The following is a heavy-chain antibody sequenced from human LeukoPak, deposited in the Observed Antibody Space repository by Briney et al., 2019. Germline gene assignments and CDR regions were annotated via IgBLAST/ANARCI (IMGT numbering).Heavy chain of an antibody. CDR3: ARDRCSSTSCYPFDY. Sequence: GASVKVSCKASGYTFTSYGIGWVRQAPGQGLEWMGWINPNSGGTNYAQKFQGRVTMTRDTSISTAYMELSRLRSDDTAVYYCARDRCSSTSCYPFDYWGQGTLVTVSS. D-gene: IGHD2-2*01. J-gene: IGHJ4*02. V-gene: IGHV1-2*02. CDR1: GYTFTSYG. CDR2: INPNSGGT.